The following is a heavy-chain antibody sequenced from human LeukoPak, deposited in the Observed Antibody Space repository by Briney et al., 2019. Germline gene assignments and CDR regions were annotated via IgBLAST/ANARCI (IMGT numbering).Heavy chain of an antibody. J-gene: IGHJ6*03. D-gene: IGHD2-21*01. CDR2: INPHSGGT. CDR1: GSTFSAYS. Sequence: ASVKVSCKTSGSTFSAYSINWVRQAPGQGLEWMGWINPHSGGTNYAQKFQGKVTMTWDTSHSTAYMELTSLTSADRAVYYCATEGGGDYYHFMDVWGNGTTVTVSS. V-gene: IGHV1-2*02. CDR3: ATEGGGDYYHFMDV.